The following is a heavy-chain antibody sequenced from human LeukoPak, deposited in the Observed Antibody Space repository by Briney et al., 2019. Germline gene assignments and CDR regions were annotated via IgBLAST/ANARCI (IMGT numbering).Heavy chain of an antibody. CDR1: GFTFSSYA. Sequence: GGSLRLSCAASGFTFSSYAMTWVRQAPGKGLEWVSAISGSGGTTYYADSVKGRFTISRDNSKNTLYLQMNSLRAEDTAVYYCAKDEMFSSAWYFDYWGQGTLVTVSS. V-gene: IGHV3-23*01. CDR3: AKDEMFSSAWYFDY. CDR2: ISGSGGTT. J-gene: IGHJ4*02. D-gene: IGHD6-19*01.